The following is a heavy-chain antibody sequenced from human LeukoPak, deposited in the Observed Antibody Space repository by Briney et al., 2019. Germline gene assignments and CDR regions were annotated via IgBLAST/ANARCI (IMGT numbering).Heavy chain of an antibody. CDR1: GFTFSSYS. J-gene: IGHJ3*02. V-gene: IGHV3-21*01. CDR2: ISSSSSYI. D-gene: IGHD1-14*01. CDR3: ARDLTHDAFDI. Sequence: GGSLRLSCAASGFTFSSYSMNWVRQAPWKGLEWVSSISSSSSYIYYADSVKGRFTISRDNAKNSLYLQMNSLRAEDTAVYYCARDLTHDAFDIWGQGTMVTVSS.